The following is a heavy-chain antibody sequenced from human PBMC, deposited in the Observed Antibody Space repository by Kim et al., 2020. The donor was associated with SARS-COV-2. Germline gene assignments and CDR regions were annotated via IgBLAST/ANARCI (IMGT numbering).Heavy chain of an antibody. CDR2: KGNT. D-gene: IGHD3-22*01. Sequence: KGNTNYAQKLQGRVTMTTDTSTRTAYMELRSLRSDDTAVYYCARDSSGDYWGQGTLVTVSS. V-gene: IGHV1-18*01. J-gene: IGHJ4*02. CDR3: ARDSSGDY.